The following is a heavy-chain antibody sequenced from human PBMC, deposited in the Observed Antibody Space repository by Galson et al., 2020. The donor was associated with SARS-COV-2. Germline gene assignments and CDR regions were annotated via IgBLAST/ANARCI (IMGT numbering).Heavy chain of an antibody. CDR2: ISSGSNYI. CDR3: ARSGDGYHFDY. V-gene: IGHV3-21*01. CDR1: GFTFSLYT. J-gene: IGHJ4*02. Sequence: SCAASGFTFSLYTMNWVRQAPGKGLEWVSSISSGSNYIYYGDSMRGRFTISRDDAKNTLYLQMNSLRAEDTAVFYCARSGDGYHFDYWGQGALVSVSS. D-gene: IGHD2-21*02.